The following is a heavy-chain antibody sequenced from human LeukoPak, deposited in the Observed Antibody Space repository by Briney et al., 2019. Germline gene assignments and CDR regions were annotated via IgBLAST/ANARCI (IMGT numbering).Heavy chain of an antibody. D-gene: IGHD4-17*01. CDR1: GGSISSSSYY. J-gene: IGHJ4*02. V-gene: IGHV4-39*01. CDR2: IYYSGST. Sequence: SETLSLTCTVSGGSISSSSYYWGWIRQPPGKGLEWIGSIYYSGSTYYNPSLKSRVTISVDTSKNQFSLNLGSVTAADTAVNYCASPTTMTTAIEYWGQGTLVTVSS. CDR3: ASPTTMTTAIEY.